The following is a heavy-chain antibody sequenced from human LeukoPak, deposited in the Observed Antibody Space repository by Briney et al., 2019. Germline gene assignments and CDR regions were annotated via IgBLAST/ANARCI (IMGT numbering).Heavy chain of an antibody. Sequence: GGSLRLSCAASGFTFSSYGMRWVRQAPGKGLEWVAVIWYDGSNKYYADSVKGRFTISRDNSKNTLYLQMNSLRAEDTAVYYCARDLYSSGWYPPGYWGQGTLVTVSS. CDR2: IWYDGSNK. CDR1: GFTFSSYG. CDR3: ARDLYSSGWYPPGY. J-gene: IGHJ4*02. D-gene: IGHD6-19*01. V-gene: IGHV3-33*01.